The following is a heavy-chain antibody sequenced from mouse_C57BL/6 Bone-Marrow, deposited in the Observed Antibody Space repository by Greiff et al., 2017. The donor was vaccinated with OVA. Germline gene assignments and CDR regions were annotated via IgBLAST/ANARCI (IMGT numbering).Heavy chain of an antibody. CDR2: ISSGGSYT. D-gene: IGHD1-1*01. Sequence: EVMLVESGGDLVKPGGSLKLSCAASGFTFSSYGMSWVRQTPDKRLEWVATISSGGSYTCYPDSVKGRFTISRDNAKNTLYLQMSSLKSEDTAMYYCARGTVVALYYYAMDYWGQGTSVTVSS. CDR3: ARGTVVALYYYAMDY. V-gene: IGHV5-6*01. CDR1: GFTFSSYG. J-gene: IGHJ4*01.